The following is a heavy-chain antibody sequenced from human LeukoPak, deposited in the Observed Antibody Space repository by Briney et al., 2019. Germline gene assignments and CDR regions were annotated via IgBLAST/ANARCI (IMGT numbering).Heavy chain of an antibody. Sequence: GASVKVSCKASGYTSTSYYMHWVRQAPGQGVDWMGIINPSGGSTSYAQKFQGRVTMTRDTSTSTVYMELSRLRSDDTAVYYCARPSLYDILTGYGFWGQGTLVTVSS. CDR1: GYTSTSYY. D-gene: IGHD3-9*01. J-gene: IGHJ4*02. CDR3: ARPSLYDILTGYGF. CDR2: INPSGGST. V-gene: IGHV1-46*01.